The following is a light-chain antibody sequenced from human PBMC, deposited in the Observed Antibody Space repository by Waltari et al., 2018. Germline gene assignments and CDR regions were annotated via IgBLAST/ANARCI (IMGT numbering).Light chain of an antibody. Sequence: QSVLTQPPSVSGAPGQRVPISCPGSSSNIGDGYDLPWYQPLPGTAPKLLIYGNSNRPSGVPDRFSGSKSGTSASLAITGLQAEDEADYYCQSYDSSLRGVIGTGTKVTVL. CDR2: GNS. J-gene: IGLJ1*01. V-gene: IGLV1-40*01. CDR1: SSNIGDGYD. CDR3: QSYDSSLRGV.